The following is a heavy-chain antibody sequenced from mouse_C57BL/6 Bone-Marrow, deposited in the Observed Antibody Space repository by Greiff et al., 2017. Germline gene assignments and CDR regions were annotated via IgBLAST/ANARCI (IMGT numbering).Heavy chain of an antibody. Sequence: QVQLQQPGAELVMPGASVKLSCKASGYTFTSYWMHWVKQRPGQGLEWIGEIDPSDSYTNYNQKFKGKSTLTVDKSSSPAYMQLISLTSEDSAVYYGARNYYYGSTSYAMDYWGQGTAVTVSS. V-gene: IGHV1-69*01. CDR3: ARNYYYGSTSYAMDY. J-gene: IGHJ4*01. D-gene: IGHD1-1*01. CDR2: IDPSDSYT. CDR1: GYTFTSYW.